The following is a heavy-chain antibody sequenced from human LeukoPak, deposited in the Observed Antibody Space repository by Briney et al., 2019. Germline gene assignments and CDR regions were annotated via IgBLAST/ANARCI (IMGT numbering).Heavy chain of an antibody. Sequence: GASVKVSCKASGYSFTAQYMHWVRQAPGQGLEWMGRINPNSGGTNYAQKFQGRVTMTRDTSISTAYMELSRLRSDDTAVYYCARSGYVWGSYRLDYWGQGTLVTVSS. CDR3: ARSGYVWGSYRLDY. CDR1: GYSFTAQY. V-gene: IGHV1-2*06. CDR2: INPNSGGT. J-gene: IGHJ4*02. D-gene: IGHD3-16*02.